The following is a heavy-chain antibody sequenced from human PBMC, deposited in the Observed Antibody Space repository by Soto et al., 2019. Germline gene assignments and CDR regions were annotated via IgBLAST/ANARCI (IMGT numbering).Heavy chain of an antibody. V-gene: IGHV3-30*18. CDR2: ILYDGSDK. CDR1: GFTFGNYG. CDR3: AKWGEVSHNPGGNYYYGMDV. J-gene: IGHJ6*02. Sequence: QVQLVASGGGVVQPGTSLRLSCAASGFTFGNYGMQWVRQPPGKGLEWMSSILYDGSDKYYADSVTGRFTISRDDSKNTVYLQMDSLRPDDTAVYYCAKWGEVSHNPGGNYYYGMDVWGQGTTVTVSS. D-gene: IGHD3-16*01.